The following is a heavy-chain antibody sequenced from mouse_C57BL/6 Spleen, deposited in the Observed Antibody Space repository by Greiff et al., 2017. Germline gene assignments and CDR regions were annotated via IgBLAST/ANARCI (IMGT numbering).Heavy chain of an antibody. J-gene: IGHJ2*01. CDR3: ARRANSSSYEDY. D-gene: IGHD1-1*01. Sequence: QVQLQQSGAELVKPGASVKLSCKASGYAFTDYWMHWVKQRPGKGLEWIGQINTGAGDTNYNGTFKGRATLTVDKSSSTACLQLSSLTAEDSAVYVCARRANSSSYEDYWGQGTTVTVSS. CDR2: INTGAGDT. V-gene: IGHV1-80*01. CDR1: GYAFTDYW.